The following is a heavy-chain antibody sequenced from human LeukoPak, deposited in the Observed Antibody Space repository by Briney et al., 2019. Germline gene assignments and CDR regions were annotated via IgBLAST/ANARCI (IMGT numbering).Heavy chain of an antibody. D-gene: IGHD3-9*01. V-gene: IGHV3-15*01. CDR3: TSHYYDILTGYYLLGY. CDR2: IKSKTDGGKT. Sequence: GGSLRLSCAASGFTFSNAWMSWVRQAPGKRLEWVGRIKSKTDGGKTDYDAAVKGRFTISKDDSKNTLYLQMNSLTNVGTDVYYCTSHYYDILTGYYLLGYWGQGTLVTVSS. J-gene: IGHJ4*02. CDR1: GFTFSNAW.